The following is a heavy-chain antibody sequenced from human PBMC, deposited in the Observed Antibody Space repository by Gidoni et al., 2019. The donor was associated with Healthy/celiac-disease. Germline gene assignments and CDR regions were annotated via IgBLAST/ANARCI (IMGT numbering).Heavy chain of an antibody. CDR3: ARDYLDYYDSSGPGFHGMDV. J-gene: IGHJ6*02. CDR2: ISYDGSNK. D-gene: IGHD3-22*01. Sequence: QVQLVESGGGVVQPGRSLRLSCAASGFTFSSYAMHWVRQAPGKGLEWVAVISYDGSNKYYADSVKGRFTISRDNSKNTLYLQMNSLRAEDTAVYYCARDYLDYYDSSGPGFHGMDVWGQGTTVTVSS. V-gene: IGHV3-30-3*01. CDR1: GFTFSSYA.